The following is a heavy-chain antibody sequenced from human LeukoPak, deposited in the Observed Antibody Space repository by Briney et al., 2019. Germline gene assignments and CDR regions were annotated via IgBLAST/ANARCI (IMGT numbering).Heavy chain of an antibody. CDR3: AREALGIVDY. D-gene: IGHD7-27*01. Sequence: SETLSLTCTVSGGSISSYYWSWVRQPAGKGLEWIGRIYASGSTNYNPSLKSRVTMSVDTSKHQFSLKLTSVTAADTAMYYCAREALGIVDYWGQGTLVTVSS. CDR2: IYASGST. CDR1: GGSISSYY. J-gene: IGHJ4*02. V-gene: IGHV4-4*07.